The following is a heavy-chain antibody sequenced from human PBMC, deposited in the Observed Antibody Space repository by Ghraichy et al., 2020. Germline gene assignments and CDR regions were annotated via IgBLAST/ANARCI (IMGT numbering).Heavy chain of an antibody. CDR2: ISGSGGST. CDR3: AKGIEVVAANRGFVWFDP. CDR1: GFTFSSYA. D-gene: IGHD2-15*01. V-gene: IGHV3-23*01. J-gene: IGHJ5*02. Sequence: ETLSLTCAASGFTFSSYAMSWVRQAPGKGLEWVSAISGSGGSTYYADSVKGRFTISRDNSKNTLYLQMNSLRAEDTAVYYCAKGIEVVAANRGFVWFDPWGQGTLVTVSS.